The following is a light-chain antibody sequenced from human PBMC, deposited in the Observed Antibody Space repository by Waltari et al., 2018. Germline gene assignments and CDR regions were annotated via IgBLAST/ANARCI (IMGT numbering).Light chain of an antibody. CDR2: DVN. Sequence: QSALTQPASVSGSPGQSITISCTGTSSDAGGYNYVSWCQQHPGKAPKLVIYDVNNRPSGVSNRFSGSKSGNTASLTISGLQTEDEADYYCSSYTTSGTWVFGGGTKLAVL. CDR3: SSYTTSGTWV. J-gene: IGLJ3*02. CDR1: SSDAGGYNY. V-gene: IGLV2-14*03.